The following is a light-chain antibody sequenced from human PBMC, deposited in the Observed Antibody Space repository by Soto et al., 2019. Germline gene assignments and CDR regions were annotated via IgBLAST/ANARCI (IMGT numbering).Light chain of an antibody. Sequence: QSALTQPASVSGSPGQSITFSCTGTSSDVGGYQYVSWYQQHPGKAPKLSIFEVRNRPSGVSNRFSGSKSGNTASLTISGLQAEDEADYYCSSHTSRSTLVFGTGTKVTVL. J-gene: IGLJ1*01. CDR2: EVR. V-gene: IGLV2-14*01. CDR1: SSDVGGYQY. CDR3: SSHTSRSTLV.